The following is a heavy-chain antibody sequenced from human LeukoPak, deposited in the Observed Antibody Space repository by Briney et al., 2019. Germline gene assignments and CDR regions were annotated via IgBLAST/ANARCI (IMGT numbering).Heavy chain of an antibody. CDR3: ARASGGYFDY. Sequence: GGSLRLSCAASGFAFSSYWMSWVRQAPGMGLELVANIKEDGSEKYYVDSVKGRFTISRDNARNSLYLQLNSLRAGDTAVYYCARASGGYFDYWGQGTLATVSS. V-gene: IGHV3-7*01. J-gene: IGHJ4*02. CDR1: GFAFSSYW. D-gene: IGHD6-25*01. CDR2: IKEDGSEK.